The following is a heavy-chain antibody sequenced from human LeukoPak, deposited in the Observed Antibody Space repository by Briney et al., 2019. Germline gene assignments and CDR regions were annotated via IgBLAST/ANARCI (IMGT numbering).Heavy chain of an antibody. D-gene: IGHD4-11*01. CDR2: IYYSGST. CDR3: ASTNTIPSPTSRVPITVDTAKHQFPLKLSSVSAAATDAYRCARVNPVPLGFHWLNWVGG. J-gene: IGHJ4*02. Sequence: SETLSLTCTVSGGSISSYYWSWIRRPARKGLEWIGCIYYSGSTNYNTPLRTRVTISVDPSKDQLSLKLCSVTVAQPAVYYCASTNTIPSPTSRVPITVDTAKHQFPLKLSSVSAAATDAYRCARVNPVPLGFHWLNWVGGWGQRTPVTVSS. CDR1: GGSISSYY. V-gene: IGHV4-59*01.